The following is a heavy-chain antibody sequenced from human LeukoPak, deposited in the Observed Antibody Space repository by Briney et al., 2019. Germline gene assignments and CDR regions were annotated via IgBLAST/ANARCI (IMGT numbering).Heavy chain of an antibody. Sequence: ASVKVSCKPSGYTFTSYGISWVRQAPGQGLEWMGWISAYNGNTNYAQKLQGRVTMTTDTSTSTAYMELRSLRSDDTAVYYCASVGLDYGDYMIEYYFDYWGQGTLVTVSS. D-gene: IGHD4-17*01. CDR3: ASVGLDYGDYMIEYYFDY. CDR2: ISAYNGNT. J-gene: IGHJ4*02. CDR1: GYTFTSYG. V-gene: IGHV1-18*01.